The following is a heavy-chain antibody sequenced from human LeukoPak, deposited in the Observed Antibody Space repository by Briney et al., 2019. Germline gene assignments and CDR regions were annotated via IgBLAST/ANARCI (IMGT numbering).Heavy chain of an antibody. CDR2: MNPNSGGT. D-gene: IGHD3-22*01. J-gene: IGHJ4*02. CDR3: ARGGVSYDSSGYYPDF. V-gene: IGHV1-2*02. Sequence: ASVKVSCKAPGYTFTGYYMHWVRQAPGQGLEWMGWMNPNSGGTKYEQKFQARVTMTGDTSISTAYMELSRLRSDDTAVYYCARGGVSYDSSGYYPDFWGQGTLVTVSS. CDR1: GYTFTGYY.